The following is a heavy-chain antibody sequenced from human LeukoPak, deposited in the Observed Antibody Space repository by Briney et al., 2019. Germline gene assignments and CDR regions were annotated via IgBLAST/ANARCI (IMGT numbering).Heavy chain of an antibody. V-gene: IGHV3-15*01. D-gene: IGHD3-10*01. CDR1: GFTFSSFW. Sequence: GGSLRLSCADSGFTFSSFWMSWVRQAPGKGLEWVGRVKSKADDGTTDYAAPVQGRFTISRDDSKNTLSLQMNSLKTEDTAVYYCATEGGTGSYYGDDAFDMWGQGTMVTVSS. CDR2: VKSKADDGTT. CDR3: ATEGGTGSYYGDDAFDM. J-gene: IGHJ3*02.